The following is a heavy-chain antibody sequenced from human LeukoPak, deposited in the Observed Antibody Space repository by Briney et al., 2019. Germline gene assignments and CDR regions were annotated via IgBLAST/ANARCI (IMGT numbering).Heavy chain of an antibody. Sequence: PVKLSCKASGGTFSSYAISWVRQAPGQGLEWMGGIIPIFGTANYAQKFQGRVTITADKSTSTAYMELSSLRSEDTAVYYCARDIWGGSHARSPLGYYYYYMDVWGKGTTVTVSS. CDR1: GGTFSSYA. CDR3: ARDIWGGSHARSPLGYYYYYMDV. V-gene: IGHV1-69*06. CDR2: IIPIFGTA. D-gene: IGHD2-15*01. J-gene: IGHJ6*03.